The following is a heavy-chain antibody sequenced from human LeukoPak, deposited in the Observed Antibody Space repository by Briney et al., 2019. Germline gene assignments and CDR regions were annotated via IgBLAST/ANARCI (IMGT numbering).Heavy chain of an antibody. V-gene: IGHV3-23*01. J-gene: IGHJ1*01. CDR1: GFTFSSYA. D-gene: IGHD3-22*01. Sequence: GGSLRLSCAASGFTFSSYAMSWVRQAPGKGLEWVSSISSSGDKTYYADSVRGRFTISRDNSKNTLYLQMNSLRVEDTALYYCAKGPYYDSTEYFHPWGQGTLVTVSS. CDR2: ISSSGDKT. CDR3: AKGPYYDSTEYFHP.